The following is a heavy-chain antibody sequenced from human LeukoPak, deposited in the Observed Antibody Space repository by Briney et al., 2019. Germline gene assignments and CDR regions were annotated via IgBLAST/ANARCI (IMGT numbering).Heavy chain of an antibody. J-gene: IGHJ6*03. CDR3: AKDLRGLSTLYYYYMDV. D-gene: IGHD3-16*02. Sequence: PGGSLRLSCAASGFTVSTNYMSWVRQAPGKGLEWVSVIYSDGSTYYADSVKGRFTISRDNSKNTLYLQMNSLRAEDTAVYYCAKDLRGLSTLYYYYMDVWGKGTTVTVSS. CDR2: IYSDGST. V-gene: IGHV3-53*01. CDR1: GFTVSTNY.